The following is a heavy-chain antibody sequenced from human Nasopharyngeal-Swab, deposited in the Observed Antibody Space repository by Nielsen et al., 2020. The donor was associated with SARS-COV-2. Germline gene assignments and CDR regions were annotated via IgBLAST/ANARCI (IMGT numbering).Heavy chain of an antibody. V-gene: IGHV3-23*01. CDR1: GFTFSSYA. CDR2: FSGSGGST. D-gene: IGHD3-10*01. Sequence: GESLKISCAASGFTFSSYAMSWVRQPPGKGLEWVSAFSGSGGSTYYADSVKGRFTTSRDNSKNTLYLQMNSLRAEDTAVYYCAKVRPDGSGSYTYYFDYWGQGTLVTVSS. J-gene: IGHJ4*02. CDR3: AKVRPDGSGSYTYYFDY.